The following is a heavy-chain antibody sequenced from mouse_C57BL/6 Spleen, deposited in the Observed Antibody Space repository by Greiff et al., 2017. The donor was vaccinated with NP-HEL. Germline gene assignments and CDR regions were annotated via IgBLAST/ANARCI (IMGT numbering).Heavy chain of an antibody. J-gene: IGHJ2*01. D-gene: IGHD2-4*01. CDR1: GYSFTSYY. CDR2: IYPGSGNT. CDR3: ARMGDYDGGY. Sequence: VQLQQSGPELVKPGASVKISCKASGYSFTSYYIHWVKQRPGQGLEWIGWIYPGSGNTKYNEKFKGKATLTADTSSSTAYMQLSSLTSEDSAVYYCARMGDYDGGYWGQGTTLTVSS. V-gene: IGHV1-66*01.